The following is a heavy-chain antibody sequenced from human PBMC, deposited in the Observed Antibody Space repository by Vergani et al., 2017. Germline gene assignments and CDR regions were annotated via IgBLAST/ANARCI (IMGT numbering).Heavy chain of an antibody. Sequence: QITLKESGPTLVKPTQTLTLTCTFSGFSLNTRGVSVAWIRQPPGKALDWLALIYWNDDQHYSPSLNNRVTITKDTSNNQVVLTMTNMDYVDTGTYYCVYRKTECGTTGCFYPFYSYYYMDVWGKGTTVTVSS. CDR1: GFSLNTRGVS. D-gene: IGHD1-7*01. J-gene: IGHJ6*03. V-gene: IGHV2-5*04. CDR3: VYRKTECGTTGCFYPFYSYYYMDV. CDR2: IYWNDDQ.